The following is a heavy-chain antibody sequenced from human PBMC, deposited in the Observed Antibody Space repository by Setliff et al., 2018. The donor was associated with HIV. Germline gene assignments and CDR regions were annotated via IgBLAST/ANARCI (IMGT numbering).Heavy chain of an antibody. V-gene: IGHV4-39*02. J-gene: IGHJ4*02. CDR3: AREGRGDPAVATTRIDY. CDR1: GDSMSSGSYF. CDR2: IYYTGFA. D-gene: IGHD1-1*01. Sequence: SETLSLTCSVSGDSMSSGSYFWGWIRQTPGKGLEWIGKIYYTGFAYYNPSLKSRVTISLDTSKTHFYLNLTSVTDADTAVYFCAREGRGDPAVATTRIDYWGQGKLVTVSS.